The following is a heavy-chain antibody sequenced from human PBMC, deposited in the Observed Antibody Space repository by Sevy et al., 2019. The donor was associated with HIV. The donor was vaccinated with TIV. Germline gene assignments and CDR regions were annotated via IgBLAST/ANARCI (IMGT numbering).Heavy chain of an antibody. CDR1: GGSISAYY. J-gene: IGHJ5*02. Sequence: SETLSLTCTVFGGSISAYYWSWIRQFPGKGLEYIGYIYYTGSTYYNPSLKSRVTISIDTSKNQFSLRLTSVTAADTAMYYCARAPPVRSGDDSLNWFDPWGQGTLVTVSS. V-gene: IGHV4-59*01. CDR2: IYYTGST. D-gene: IGHD5-12*01. CDR3: ARAPPVRSGDDSLNWFDP.